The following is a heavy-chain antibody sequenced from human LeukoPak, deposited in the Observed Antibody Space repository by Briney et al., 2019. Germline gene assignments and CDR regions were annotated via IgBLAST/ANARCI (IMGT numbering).Heavy chain of an antibody. D-gene: IGHD3-9*01. V-gene: IGHV3-23*01. Sequence: GGSLRLSCAASGFTFSNYAMTWVRQAPGMGLEWVSAISGSGGSTYYADSVRGRFTLSRDNSKNTLYLQMNSLRAEDTAVYYCATRGDILTGYPYYFDHWGQGTLVTVSS. CDR2: ISGSGGST. J-gene: IGHJ4*02. CDR1: GFTFSNYA. CDR3: ATRGDILTGYPYYFDH.